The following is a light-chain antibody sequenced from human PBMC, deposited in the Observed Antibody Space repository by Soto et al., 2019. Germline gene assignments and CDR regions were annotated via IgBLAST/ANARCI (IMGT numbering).Light chain of an antibody. CDR1: QSVSSNY. Sequence: EIVLAQSPTTLSLSPGERATLSCGASQSVSSNYLAWYQQRPGQAPRLLIYGASSRATGIPERFSGSGSGTDFTLTISRLEPEDFAVYYCQQYESFPLTFGGGTKVEIK. J-gene: IGKJ4*02. V-gene: IGKV3-20*01. CDR2: GAS. CDR3: QQYESFPLT.